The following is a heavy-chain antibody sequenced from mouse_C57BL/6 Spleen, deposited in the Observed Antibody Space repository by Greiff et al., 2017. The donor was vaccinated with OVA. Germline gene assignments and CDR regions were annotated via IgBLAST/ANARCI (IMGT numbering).Heavy chain of an antibody. CDR3: ARSYSNYPWFAY. CDR2: IDPSDSYT. Sequence: VQLQQPGAELVMPGASVKLSCKASGYTFTSYWMHWVKQRPGQGLEWIGEIDPSDSYTTYNQKFKGKSTLTVDKSSSTAYMQLSSLTSEDSAVYYCARSYSNYPWFAYWGQGTLVTVSA. J-gene: IGHJ3*01. D-gene: IGHD2-5*01. CDR1: GYTFTSYW. V-gene: IGHV1-69*01.